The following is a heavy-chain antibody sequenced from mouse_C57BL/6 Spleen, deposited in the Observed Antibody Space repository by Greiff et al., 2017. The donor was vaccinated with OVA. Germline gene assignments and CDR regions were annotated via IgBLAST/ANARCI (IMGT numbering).Heavy chain of an antibody. CDR2: IYWDDDK. Sequence: QVTLKVCGPGILQSSQTLSLTCSFSGFSLSTSGMGVSWIRQPSGKGLEWLAHIYWDDDKRYNPSLKSRLTISKDTSRNQVFLKITSVDTADTATYYCARSGATVVATPYYFDYWGQGTTLTVSS. J-gene: IGHJ2*01. D-gene: IGHD1-1*01. CDR1: GFSLSTSGMG. CDR3: ARSGATVVATPYYFDY. V-gene: IGHV8-12*01.